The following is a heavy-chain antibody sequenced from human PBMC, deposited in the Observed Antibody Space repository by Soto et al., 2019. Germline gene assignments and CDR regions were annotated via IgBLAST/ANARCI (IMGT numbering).Heavy chain of an antibody. J-gene: IGHJ4*02. CDR2: IYYSGST. CDR1: GGSISSYY. V-gene: IGHV4-59*01. D-gene: IGHD2-8*02. CDR3: ARDKITGLFDY. Sequence: SETLSLTCTVSGGSISSYYWSWIRQPPGKGLKWIGYIYYSGSTNYNPSLKSQVTISVDTSKNKFYLKLSSVTAADTAVYYCARDKITGLFDYWGQGTLVTVSS.